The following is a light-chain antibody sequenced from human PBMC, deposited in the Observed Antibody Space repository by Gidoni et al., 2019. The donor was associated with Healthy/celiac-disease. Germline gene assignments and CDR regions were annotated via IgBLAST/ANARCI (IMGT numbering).Light chain of an antibody. CDR3: QQYKNWPPGFT. CDR2: GAA. Sequence: EIVLTQSPATLSVSPGERATLSCRVSQSVSSNLAWYQQKPGQAPSLLIHGAATRATGSPARFRGSGSGTEFTLTISSLQSEDFAVDYCQQYKNWPPGFTFGPGTKVDIK. V-gene: IGKV3-15*01. J-gene: IGKJ3*01. CDR1: QSVSSN.